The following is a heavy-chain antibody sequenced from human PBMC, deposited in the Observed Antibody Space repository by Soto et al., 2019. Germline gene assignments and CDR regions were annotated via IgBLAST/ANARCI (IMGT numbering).Heavy chain of an antibody. CDR3: ATGLPVVPAAMLEYYYYYMEV. Sequence: ASVKVSCKVSGYTLTELSMHWVRQAPGKGLEWMGGFDPEDGETIYAQKFQGRVTMTEDTSTDTAYMELSSLRSEDTAVYYCATGLPVVPAAMLEYYYYYMEVWGKGTTVTVSS. J-gene: IGHJ6*03. D-gene: IGHD2-2*01. CDR2: FDPEDGET. CDR1: GYTLTELS. V-gene: IGHV1-24*01.